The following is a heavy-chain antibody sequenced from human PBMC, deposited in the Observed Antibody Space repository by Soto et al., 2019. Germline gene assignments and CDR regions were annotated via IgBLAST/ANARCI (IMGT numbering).Heavy chain of an antibody. V-gene: IGHV4-39*01. CDR2: IYYSGST. J-gene: IGHJ4*02. Sequence: QLQLQESGPGLVKPSETLSLTCTVSGGSVGSSSYYWGWIRQPPGKGLEWIGSIYYSGSTYYNPSLKSRVTISVDTSKNQFSLKLSSVTAADTAVYYCARLTDDYGGNSCYWGQGTLVTVSS. CDR1: GGSVGSSSYY. CDR3: ARLTDDYGGNSCY. D-gene: IGHD4-17*01.